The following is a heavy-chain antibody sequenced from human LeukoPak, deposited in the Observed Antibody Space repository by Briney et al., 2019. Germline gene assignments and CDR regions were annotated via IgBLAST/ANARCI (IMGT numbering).Heavy chain of an antibody. CDR2: VYSGGRT. J-gene: IGHJ3*02. D-gene: IGHD2-8*02. Sequence: AGGSLRLSCTPSGFGVSNNYMSWVRQAPGKGPEWVAVVYSGGRTVYADAVKGRFILSIDNSQNALFLEMNSLRVEDTGVYYCARDPGLYAFDIWGQGTMVTVSS. CDR1: GFGVSNNY. V-gene: IGHV3-53*01. CDR3: ARDPGLYAFDI.